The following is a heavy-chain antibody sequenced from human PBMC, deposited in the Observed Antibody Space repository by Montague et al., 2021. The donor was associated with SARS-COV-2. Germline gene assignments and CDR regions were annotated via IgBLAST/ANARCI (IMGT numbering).Heavy chain of an antibody. CDR2: MYYSGST. Sequence: SETLSLTCTVYGGSISNYYWSWIRQSPGKGLEWIAYMYYSGSTKYNPSLKSRATISVDTSKNQFSLTLSSMTAADTAVYYCARARGGTIFVVIGAYYGMDIWGQGTTVTVS. CDR1: GGSISNYY. CDR3: ARARGGTIFVVIGAYYGMDI. D-gene: IGHD3-3*01. J-gene: IGHJ6*02. V-gene: IGHV4-59*01.